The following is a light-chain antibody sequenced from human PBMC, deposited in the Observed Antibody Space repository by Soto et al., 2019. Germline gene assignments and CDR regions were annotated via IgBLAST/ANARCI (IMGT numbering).Light chain of an antibody. CDR2: WTS. J-gene: IGKJ4*01. V-gene: IGKV4-1*01. CDR1: QTILHSPNNKNA. Sequence: DIVMTQSPDSLAVSLGERATINCKSSQTILHSPNNKNALVWYQQKPGQPPKLLISWTSTRESGVPDRFSGSGSGTDFSRTISRLPAEDVAVYYCQQFYTTPTFGGGTTVENK. CDR3: QQFYTTPT.